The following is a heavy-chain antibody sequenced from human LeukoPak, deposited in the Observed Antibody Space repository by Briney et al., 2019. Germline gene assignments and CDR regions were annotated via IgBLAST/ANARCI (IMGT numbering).Heavy chain of an antibody. D-gene: IGHD2-21*02. V-gene: IGHV4-31*03. CDR3: ARVLAYCGGDCYPNWFDP. CDR1: GGSISSGGYY. Sequence: PSETLSLTCTVSGGSISSGGYYWSWLRQHPGKGLEWIGYIYDSGSTYYNPSLKSRVTISVDTSKNQFSLKLSSVTAADKAVYYCARVLAYCGGDCYPNWFDPWGQGPRVTVSS. CDR2: IYDSGST. J-gene: IGHJ5*02.